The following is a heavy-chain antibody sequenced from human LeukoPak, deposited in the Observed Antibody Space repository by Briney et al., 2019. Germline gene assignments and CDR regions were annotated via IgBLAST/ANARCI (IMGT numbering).Heavy chain of an antibody. D-gene: IGHD4-23*01. CDR2: IYRSGST. CDR3: ARLYYGGITYYYYYMDV. Sequence: SETLSLTCAVSGYSISSGYYWGWIRQPPGKGLEWIGSIYRSGSTYYNPSLKSRVTISVDTSKNQFSLKLSSVTAADTAVYYCARLYYGGITYYYYYMDVWGKGTTVTVSS. CDR1: GYSISSGYY. V-gene: IGHV4-38-2*01. J-gene: IGHJ6*03.